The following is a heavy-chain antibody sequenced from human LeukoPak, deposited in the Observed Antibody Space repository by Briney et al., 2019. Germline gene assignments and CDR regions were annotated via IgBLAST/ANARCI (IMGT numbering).Heavy chain of an antibody. Sequence: GGSLRLSCAASGFTVSSNYMSWVRQAPGKGLEWVSVIYSGGSTYYADSVKGRFTISRDNSKNTLYLQMNSLRAEDTAVYYCAEGENSGYSYGLFDYWGQGTLVTVSS. CDR2: IYSGGST. J-gene: IGHJ4*02. CDR3: AEGENSGYSYGLFDY. CDR1: GFTVSSNY. D-gene: IGHD5-18*01. V-gene: IGHV3-53*05.